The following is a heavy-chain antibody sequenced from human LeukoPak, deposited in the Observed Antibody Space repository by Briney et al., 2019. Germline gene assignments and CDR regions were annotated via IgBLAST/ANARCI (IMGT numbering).Heavy chain of an antibody. CDR1: GFTFDDYA. Sequence: GRSLRLSCAASGFTFDDYAMHSVRQAPGKGLEWVSGISWNSGSIGYADSVKGRFTISRDNAKNSLYLQMNSLRAEDTALYYCAKDVNVDTAMGSWNYFDYWGQGTLVTVSS. J-gene: IGHJ4*02. V-gene: IGHV3-9*01. D-gene: IGHD5-18*01. CDR2: ISWNSGSI. CDR3: AKDVNVDTAMGSWNYFDY.